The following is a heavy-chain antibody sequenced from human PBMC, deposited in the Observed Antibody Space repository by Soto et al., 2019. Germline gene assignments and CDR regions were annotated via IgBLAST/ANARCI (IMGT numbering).Heavy chain of an antibody. CDR3: ARVYYYDSGRYGMDV. J-gene: IGHJ6*02. CDR2: INAGNGDT. D-gene: IGHD3-10*01. Sequence: QVQLVQSGAEVKKPGASVKVSCKASGYTFTSYVMHWVRQAPGQRLEWMGWINAGNGDTKYSQKFQGRVTITRDTSASTVYMELSSLRSEDTAVYYCARVYYYDSGRYGMDVWGQGTTVTVSS. V-gene: IGHV1-3*01. CDR1: GYTFTSYV.